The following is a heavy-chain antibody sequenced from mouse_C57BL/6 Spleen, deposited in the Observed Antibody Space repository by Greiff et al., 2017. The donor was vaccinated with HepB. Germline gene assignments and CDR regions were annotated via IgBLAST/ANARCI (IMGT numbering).Heavy chain of an antibody. V-gene: IGHV1-69*01. D-gene: IGHD1-1*01. Sequence: VQLQQPGAELVMPGASVKLSCKASGYTFTSYWMHWVKQRPGQGLEWIGEIDPSDSYTNYNQKFKGKSTLTVDKSSSTAYMQLSSLTSEDSAVYYCARSPFITTGGYFDYWGQGTTLTVSS. CDR1: GYTFTSYW. J-gene: IGHJ2*01. CDR2: IDPSDSYT. CDR3: ARSPFITTGGYFDY.